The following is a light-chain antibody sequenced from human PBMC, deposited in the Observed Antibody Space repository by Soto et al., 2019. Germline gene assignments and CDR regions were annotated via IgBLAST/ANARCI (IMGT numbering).Light chain of an antibody. CDR1: QSIYSS. CDR2: AVS. V-gene: IGKV1-39*01. J-gene: IGKJ2*01. CDR3: QQRYSAPNT. Sequence: DIQMTQSPSSLSASVGDRVTITCRASQSIYSSLNWYHQKPGKAPTLLIYAVSNLQTGVPSRFSGSGSGTDFTLSISSLQPEDFATYYCQQRYSAPNTFGQGTKLEI.